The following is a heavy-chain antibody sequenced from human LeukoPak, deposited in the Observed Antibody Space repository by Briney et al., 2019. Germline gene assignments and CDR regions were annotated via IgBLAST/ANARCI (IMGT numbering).Heavy chain of an antibody. D-gene: IGHD6-13*01. CDR1: GFTFSSYS. CDR3: ARGGSSSTWFYYMDV. V-gene: IGHV3-21*01. Sequence: GGSLRLSCAASGFTFSSYSMNWVRQAPGKGLEWVSSISSSSSYIYYADSVKGRFTISRDNAKNSLYLQMNSLRAEDTAVYYCARGGSSSTWFYYMDVWGKGTTVTVS. CDR2: ISSSSSYI. J-gene: IGHJ6*03.